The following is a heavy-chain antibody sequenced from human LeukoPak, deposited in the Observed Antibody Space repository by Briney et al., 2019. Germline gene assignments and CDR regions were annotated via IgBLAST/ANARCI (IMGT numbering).Heavy chain of an antibody. CDR3: ARAPRDGYMADY. V-gene: IGHV1-2*06. J-gene: IGHJ4*02. CDR2: INPNSGGT. D-gene: IGHD5-24*01. CDR1: GYTFTDYY. Sequence: ASVKVSCKASGYTFTDYYMHWVRQAPGQGLEWMGRINPNSGGTKYAQKFQGRVTMTRDTSISTAYMELSRLRSDDTAVYYCARAPRDGYMADYWGQGTLVTVSS.